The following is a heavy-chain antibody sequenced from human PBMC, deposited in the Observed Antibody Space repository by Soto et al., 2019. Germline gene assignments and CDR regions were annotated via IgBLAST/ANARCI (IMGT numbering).Heavy chain of an antibody. J-gene: IGHJ3*02. D-gene: IGHD6-13*01. Sequence: XSVKVSFKASGYTFTSYAMHWVRQAPGQRLEWMGWINAGNGNTKYSQKFQGRVTITRDTSASTAYMELSSLRSEDTAVYYCARHVAGIGAFDIWGQGTMVTVSS. CDR3: ARHVAGIGAFDI. V-gene: IGHV1-3*01. CDR2: INAGNGNT. CDR1: GYTFTSYA.